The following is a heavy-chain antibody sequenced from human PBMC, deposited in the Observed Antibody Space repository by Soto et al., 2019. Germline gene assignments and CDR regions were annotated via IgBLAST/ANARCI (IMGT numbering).Heavy chain of an antibody. CDR3: AKCGASNTPIPTGFDH. J-gene: IGHJ5*02. V-gene: IGHV3-23*01. D-gene: IGHD2-15*01. CDR1: GFTFSHYA. CDR2: ITGSGADT. Sequence: GSLRLSCAVSGFTFSHYAMAWVRQAPGKGLEYVSSITGSGADTYYANSVRGRFTIFRDNSKNTLYVQMDSLRAEDTAIYYCAKCGASNTPIPTGFDHWGQRTMVTVSS.